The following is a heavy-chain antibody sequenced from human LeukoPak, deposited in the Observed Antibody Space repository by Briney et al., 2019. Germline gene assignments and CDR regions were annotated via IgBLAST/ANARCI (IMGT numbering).Heavy chain of an antibody. CDR1: GFTFSSYW. D-gene: IGHD3-10*01. CDR2: ISSSSSNI. CDR3: ARDYITMVPQ. V-gene: IGHV3-21*01. J-gene: IGHJ4*02. Sequence: TGGSLRLSCAASGFTFSSYWMSWVRQAPGKGLEWVSSISSSSSNIYYADSVKGRFIISRDNAKNSLYLQMNSLRAEDTAVYYCARDYITMVPQGGQGTLVIVSS.